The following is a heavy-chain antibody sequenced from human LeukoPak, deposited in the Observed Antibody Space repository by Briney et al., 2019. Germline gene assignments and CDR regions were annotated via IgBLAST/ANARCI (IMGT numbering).Heavy chain of an antibody. D-gene: IGHD1-26*01. CDR3: ARLEYSGSSRRVYWYIDL. CDR2: IYPGDSDT. CDR1: GYSFSSYW. J-gene: IGHJ2*01. V-gene: IGHV5-51*01. Sequence: GESLKISCKGSGYSFSSYWIGWVRQLPGNGLEYMGKIYPGDSDTRYSPSFEGQVTISADKSISTAYPQWSSLKASDTAMYYCARLEYSGSSRRVYWYIDLWGRGTLVTVSS.